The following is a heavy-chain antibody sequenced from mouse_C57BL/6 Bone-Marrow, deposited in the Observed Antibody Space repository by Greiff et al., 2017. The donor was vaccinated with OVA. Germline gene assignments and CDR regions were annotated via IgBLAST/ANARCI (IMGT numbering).Heavy chain of an antibody. CDR3: ARYRTTNFDV. D-gene: IGHD1-1*01. J-gene: IGHJ1*03. CDR1: GFTFTDYY. CDR2: LRNKANGYTT. Sequence: EVNVVESGGGLVQPGGSLSLSCAASGFTFTDYYMSWVRQPPGKALEWLGFLRNKANGYTTEYSASVKGRFTISRDNSQSILYLQMNALRAEDSATYYCARYRTTNFDVWGTGTTVTVSS. V-gene: IGHV7-3*01.